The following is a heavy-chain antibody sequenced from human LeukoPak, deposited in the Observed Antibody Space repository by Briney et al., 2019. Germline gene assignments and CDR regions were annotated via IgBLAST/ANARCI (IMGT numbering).Heavy chain of an antibody. Sequence: ASVRVSCKTSGYTFTSYGISWVRQAPGQGLEWMGWISAYNGNTNYVQKFRGRVAMTTDTSTSTVYMDLRSLRSDDTAVYYCARDIATVQHQDWGQGTLVTVSS. D-gene: IGHD1-1*01. CDR1: GYTFTSYG. CDR3: ARDIATVQHQD. V-gene: IGHV1-18*01. J-gene: IGHJ4*02. CDR2: ISAYNGNT.